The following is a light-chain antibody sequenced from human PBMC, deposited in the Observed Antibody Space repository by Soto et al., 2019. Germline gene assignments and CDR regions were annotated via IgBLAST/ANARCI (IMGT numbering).Light chain of an antibody. CDR2: DVS. J-gene: IGLJ2*01. Sequence: QSVLTQPRSVSGSPGQSVTISCTGTSSDVGAYNYVSWYQQHPGKVPKLRIYDVSKRPSGVPDRFSGSKSGNTASLTISGLQAEDEADYYCCSYGGTYTFRIFGGGTKLTVL. CDR1: SSDVGAYNY. V-gene: IGLV2-11*01. CDR3: CSYGGTYTFRI.